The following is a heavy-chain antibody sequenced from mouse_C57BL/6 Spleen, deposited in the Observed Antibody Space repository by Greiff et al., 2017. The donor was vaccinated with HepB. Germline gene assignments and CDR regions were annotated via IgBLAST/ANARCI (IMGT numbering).Heavy chain of an antibody. CDR1: GYSFTGYY. CDR3: ARAKTAQAPAWFAY. V-gene: IGHV1-42*01. Sequence: EVKLMESGPELVKPGASVKISCKASGYSFTGYYMNWVKQSPEKSLEWIGEINPSTGGTTYNQKFKAKATLTVDKSSSTAYMQLKSLTSEDSAVYYCARAKTAQAPAWFAYWGQGTLVTVSA. CDR2: INPSTGGT. J-gene: IGHJ3*01. D-gene: IGHD3-2*02.